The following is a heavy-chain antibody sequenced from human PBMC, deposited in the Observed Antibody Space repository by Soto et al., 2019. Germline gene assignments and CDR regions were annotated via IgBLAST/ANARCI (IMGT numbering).Heavy chain of an antibody. J-gene: IGHJ4*02. V-gene: IGHV4-39*01. CDR1: GGSISSSSYY. D-gene: IGHD6-6*01. CDR3: ARLGKYSSSHYFDY. CDR2: IYYSGST. Sequence: QLLESGPGLVKPSETLSLTCTVSGGSISSSSYYWGWIRQPPGKGLEWIGSIYYSGSTYYNPSLKSRVTISVDTSKNQFSLKLSSVTAADTAVYYCARLGKYSSSHYFDYWGQGTLVTVSS.